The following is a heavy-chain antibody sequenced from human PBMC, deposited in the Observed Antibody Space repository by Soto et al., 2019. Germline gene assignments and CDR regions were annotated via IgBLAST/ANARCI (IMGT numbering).Heavy chain of an antibody. Sequence: SETLSLTCAVYGGSFSGYYWTWIRQPPGTGLEWIGEINHSGSTNYNPSLKSRVTISVDTSKNQFSLKLTSVTPADTAVYYCVSLIGNSCLDSWGQGTPVTVSS. CDR1: GGSFSGYY. D-gene: IGHD2-8*01. CDR2: INHSGST. J-gene: IGHJ5*01. V-gene: IGHV4-34*01. CDR3: VSLIGNSCLDS.